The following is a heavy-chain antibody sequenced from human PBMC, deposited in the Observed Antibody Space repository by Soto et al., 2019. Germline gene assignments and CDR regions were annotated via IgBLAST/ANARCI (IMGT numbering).Heavy chain of an antibody. D-gene: IGHD6-13*01. Sequence: PSQTLSLTCAISGDSVSSNSAALNLIRQSPSRGLEWLGRTYYRSKWYNDYAVSVKSRITINPDTSKNQFSLQLNSVTPEDTAVYYCARDPIAAAGTDYYYGMDVWGQGTTVTVSS. V-gene: IGHV6-1*01. J-gene: IGHJ6*02. CDR1: GDSVSSNSAA. CDR2: TYYRSKWYN. CDR3: ARDPIAAAGTDYYYGMDV.